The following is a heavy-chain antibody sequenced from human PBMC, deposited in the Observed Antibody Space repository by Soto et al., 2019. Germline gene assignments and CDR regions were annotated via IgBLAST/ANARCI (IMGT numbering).Heavy chain of an antibody. CDR1: GYSFASYW. D-gene: IGHD1-26*01. Sequence: GESLNISCKGSGYSFASYWISWVRQMPGKGLEWMGRIDPSDSYTNYSPSFQGHVTISADKSISTAYLQWSSLKASDTAMYYCARVSSGSAYYYYGMDVWGQGTTVTVSS. CDR3: ARVSSGSAYYYYGMDV. J-gene: IGHJ6*02. CDR2: IDPSDSYT. V-gene: IGHV5-10-1*01.